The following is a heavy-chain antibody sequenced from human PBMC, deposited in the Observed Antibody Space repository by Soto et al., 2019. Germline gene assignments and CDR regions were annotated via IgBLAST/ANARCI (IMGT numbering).Heavy chain of an antibody. D-gene: IGHD2-2*01. CDR2: INPSGGST. CDR1: GYTFTSYY. V-gene: IGHV1-46*03. CDR3: ARGSKDIVVVPAAFDAFDI. J-gene: IGHJ3*02. Sequence: GASVKVSCKASGYTFTSYYMHWVRQAPGQGLEWMGIINPSGGSTSYAQKFQGRVTMTRDTSTSTVYMELSSLRSEDTAVYYCARGSKDIVVVPAAFDAFDIWGQGTMVTVSS.